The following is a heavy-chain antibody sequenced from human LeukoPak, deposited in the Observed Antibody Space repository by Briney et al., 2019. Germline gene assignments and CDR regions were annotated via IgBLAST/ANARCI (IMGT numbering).Heavy chain of an antibody. Sequence: PSETLSLTCAVYGGSFSGYYWSWIRQPPGKGLEWIGEINHSGSTNYNPSLKSRVTISVDTSKNQFSLKLSSVTAADTAVYYCARHPHRIAVAGTNYFDYWGQGTLVTVSS. CDR3: ARHPHRIAVAGTNYFDY. CDR1: GGSFSGYY. D-gene: IGHD6-19*01. J-gene: IGHJ4*02. CDR2: INHSGST. V-gene: IGHV4-34*01.